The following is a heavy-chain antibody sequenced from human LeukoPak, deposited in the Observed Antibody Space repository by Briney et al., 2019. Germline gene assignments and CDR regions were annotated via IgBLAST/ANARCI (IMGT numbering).Heavy chain of an antibody. CDR2: IKKDGSEK. V-gene: IGHV3-7*01. CDR3: EGCGGY. Sequence: GGSLRLSCAGSGFTFSNYWLRWVRQAPGKGLEWVANIKKDGSEKYYVDSVKGRFTISRDNAKNSLYLQMNGLRVEDTAGCYCEGCGGYWGQGTLVTVSS. CDR1: GFTFSNYW. J-gene: IGHJ4*02. D-gene: IGHD2-21*01.